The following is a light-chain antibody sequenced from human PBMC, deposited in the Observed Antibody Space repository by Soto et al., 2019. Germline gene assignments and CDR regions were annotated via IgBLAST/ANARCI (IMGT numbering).Light chain of an antibody. V-gene: IGLV2-11*01. CDR3: SSYTSINTQL. CDR1: SSDVGGYNY. Sequence: QSALTQPRSVSGSPGQSVTISCTGTSSDVGGYNYVSWYQQHPGKAPKLMIYDVSKRPSGVPDRFSGSKSGNTASLTISGLQAEDEADYYCSSYTSINTQLFGGGTKLTVL. CDR2: DVS. J-gene: IGLJ3*02.